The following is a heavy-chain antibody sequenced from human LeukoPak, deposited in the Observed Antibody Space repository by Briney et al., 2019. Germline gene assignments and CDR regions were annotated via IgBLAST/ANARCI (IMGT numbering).Heavy chain of an antibody. J-gene: IGHJ4*02. CDR3: ARRGYSSSWPTFDY. D-gene: IGHD6-13*01. CDR1: GGSISSSSYY. Sequence: SETLSLTXTVSGGSISSSSYYWGWIRQPPGKGLEWIGSIYYSGSTYYNPSLKSRVTISVDTSKNQFSLKLSSVTAADTAAYYCARRGYSSSWPTFDYWGQGTLVTVSS. V-gene: IGHV4-39*01. CDR2: IYYSGST.